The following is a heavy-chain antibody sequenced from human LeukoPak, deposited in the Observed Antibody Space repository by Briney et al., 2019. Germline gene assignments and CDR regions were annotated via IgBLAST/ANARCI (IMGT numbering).Heavy chain of an antibody. CDR2: INHSGST. Sequence: SETLSLTCAVYGGSFSGYYWSWIRQPPGKGLEWIGEINHSGSTNYNPPLKSRVTISVDTSKNQFSLKLSSVTAADTAVYYCAMSGYYERIDYWGQGTLVTVSS. V-gene: IGHV4-34*01. CDR3: AMSGYYERIDY. J-gene: IGHJ4*02. D-gene: IGHD3-22*01. CDR1: GGSFSGYY.